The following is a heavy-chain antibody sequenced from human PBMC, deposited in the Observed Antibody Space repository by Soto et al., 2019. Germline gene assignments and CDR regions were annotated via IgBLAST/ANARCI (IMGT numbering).Heavy chain of an antibody. Sequence: GGSLRLSCAASGFTFTSYSFNWVRQAPGKGLEWLSYISAWSIAKDYADPVKGRFTISRDDAKNSVYLQMNSLRAEDTAVYYCARDVDWASDYWGQGTLVTVS. J-gene: IGHJ4*02. CDR1: GFTFTSYS. CDR3: ARDVDWASDY. CDR2: ISAWSIAK. V-gene: IGHV3-48*04. D-gene: IGHD3-9*01.